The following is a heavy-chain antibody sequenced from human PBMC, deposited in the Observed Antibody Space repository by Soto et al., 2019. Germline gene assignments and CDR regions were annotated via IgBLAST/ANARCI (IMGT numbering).Heavy chain of an antibody. CDR1: GFNFDNYG. V-gene: IGHV3-30*18. CDR3: AKDRVGGTFYTPLGF. Sequence: QVQLVESGGGVVQPGGSLRLSCQASGFNFDNYGMHWVRQAPGKGLEWVAVITYDGSNKHYADSVKGRFTSSRDNSKNTLSLHLNTLKPEDTAVYHCAKDRVGGTFYTPLGFWGQGTLVTVSS. D-gene: IGHD1-7*01. J-gene: IGHJ4*02. CDR2: ITYDGSNK.